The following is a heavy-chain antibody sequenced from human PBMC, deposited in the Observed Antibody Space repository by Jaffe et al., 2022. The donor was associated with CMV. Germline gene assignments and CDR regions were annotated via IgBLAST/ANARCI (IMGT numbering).Heavy chain of an antibody. CDR3: TTGSYYGGCLS. CDR2: IRSKANSYAT. J-gene: IGHJ4*02. CDR1: GFTFSGSA. D-gene: IGHD1-26*01. Sequence: EVQLVESGGGLVQPGGSLKLSCAASGFTFSGSAMHWVRQASGKGLEWVGRIRSKANSYATAYAASVKGRFTISRDDSKNTAYLQMNSLKTEDTAVYYCTTGSYYGGCLSWGQGTLVTVSS. V-gene: IGHV3-73*01.